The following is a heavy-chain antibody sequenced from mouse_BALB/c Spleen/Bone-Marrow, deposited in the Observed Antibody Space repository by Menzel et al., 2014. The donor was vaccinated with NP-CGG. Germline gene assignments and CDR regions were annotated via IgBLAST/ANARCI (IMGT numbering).Heavy chain of an antibody. CDR2: ISSGGSYT. CDR1: GFTFSSYA. J-gene: IGHJ4*01. V-gene: IGHV5-9-1*01. D-gene: IGHD2-12*01. CDR3: ARLRTTEAMDY. Sequence: EVKLVESGGGLVKPGGSLQLSCAASGFTFSSYAMSWVRQTPEKRLEWVATISSGGSYTYYPDSVKGRFTISRDNAKNTLYLQMSSLRSEDTAMYYCARLRTTEAMDYWGQGTSVTVSS.